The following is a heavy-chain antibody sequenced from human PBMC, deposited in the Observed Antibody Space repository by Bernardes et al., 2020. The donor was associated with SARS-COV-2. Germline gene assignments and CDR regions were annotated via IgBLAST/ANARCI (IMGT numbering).Heavy chain of an antibody. CDR1: GFSLSTSGVA. Sequence: SGPTLVKPTQTLPLTCTFSGFSLSTSGVAVGWIRQPPGQALEWLALIYSADDKRYSPTLKSRLTITKDTSKNQVVLTLTNVDPLDTATYYCAHRRPSTWEGDWFDPWGQGTLVTVSS. D-gene: IGHD6-13*01. J-gene: IGHJ5*02. CDR2: IYSADDK. CDR3: AHRRPSTWEGDWFDP. V-gene: IGHV2-5*02.